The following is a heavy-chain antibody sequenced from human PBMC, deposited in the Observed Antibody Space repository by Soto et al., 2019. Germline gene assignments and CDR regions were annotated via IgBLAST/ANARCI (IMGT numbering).Heavy chain of an antibody. J-gene: IGHJ6*02. CDR3: ARVKHSPTYYYYYGMDV. V-gene: IGHV1-18*01. CDR2: ISAYNGNT. Sequence: QVQLVQSGAEVKKPGASVKVSCKASGYTFTSYGITWVRQAPGQGLEWMGWISAYNGNTNYAQNLQGRVTMTTDTSTSTAYMELRSMRSADTAVYYCARVKHSPTYYYYYGMDVWGQGTTVTVSS. CDR1: GYTFTSYG. D-gene: IGHD5-18*01.